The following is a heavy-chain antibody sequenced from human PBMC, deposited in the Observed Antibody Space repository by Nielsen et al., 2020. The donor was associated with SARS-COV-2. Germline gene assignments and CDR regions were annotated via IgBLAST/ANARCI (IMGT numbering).Heavy chain of an antibody. D-gene: IGHD5-12*01. V-gene: IGHV1-3*01. J-gene: IGHJ5*02. Sequence: ASVKVSCKASGYTFTSYAMHWVRQAPGQRLEWMGWINAGNGNTKYSQKFQGRVTITRDTSASTAYMDLSSLRSEDTAVYYCARELYVDPNWFDPWGQGTLVTVSS. CDR3: ARELYVDPNWFDP. CDR2: INAGNGNT. CDR1: GYTFTSYA.